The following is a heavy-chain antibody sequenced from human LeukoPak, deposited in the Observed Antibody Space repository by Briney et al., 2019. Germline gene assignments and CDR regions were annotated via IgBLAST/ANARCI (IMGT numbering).Heavy chain of an antibody. CDR1: GDSVSSNPNY. V-gene: IGHV4-30-4*01. J-gene: IGHJ4*02. D-gene: IGHD4-23*01. Sequence: TSEILSLTCTVSGDSVSSNPNYWTWIRQPPGKGLEWIGYISYSGSTYYNPSLESRLTISVDTSKNPFSLKLTSVTAADTGMYYCAREGAGNPPLDSWGQGTLVTASS. CDR3: AREGAGNPPLDS. CDR2: ISYSGST.